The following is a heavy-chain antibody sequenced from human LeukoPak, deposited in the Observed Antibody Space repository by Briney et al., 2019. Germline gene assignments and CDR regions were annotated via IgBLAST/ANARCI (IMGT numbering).Heavy chain of an antibody. CDR3: ARVLRFGESIYGMDV. V-gene: IGHV1-18*01. Sequence: ASVKVSCKASGYTFTSYGISWVRQAPGKGLEWMGWISAYNGNTNYAQKLQGRVTMTTDTSTSTAYMELRSLRSDDTAVYYCARVLRFGESIYGMDVWGQGTTVTVSS. CDR2: ISAYNGNT. CDR1: GYTFTSYG. J-gene: IGHJ6*02. D-gene: IGHD3-10*01.